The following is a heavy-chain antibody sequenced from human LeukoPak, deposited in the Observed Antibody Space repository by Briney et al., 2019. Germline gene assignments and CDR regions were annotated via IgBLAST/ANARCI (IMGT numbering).Heavy chain of an antibody. CDR2: INAGNGNT. CDR3: ARVGTAMVNDAFDI. J-gene: IGHJ3*02. V-gene: IGHV1-3*03. D-gene: IGHD5-18*01. CDR1: GYTFTSYA. Sequence: GASVKVSCKASGYTFTSYAMHWVRQAPGQRLEWMGWINAGNGNTKYSQEFQGRVTITRDTSASTAYMELSSLRSEDMAVYYCARVGTAMVNDAFDIWGQGTMVTVSS.